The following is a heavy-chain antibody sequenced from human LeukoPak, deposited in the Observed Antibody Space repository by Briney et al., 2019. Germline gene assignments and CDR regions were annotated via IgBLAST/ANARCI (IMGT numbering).Heavy chain of an antibody. D-gene: IGHD2-15*01. CDR1: GYTFTIYY. Sequence: ASVNVSCTASGYTFTIYYMHWVRQAPGQGLEWMGIINPSGGSTSYAPNFQSRVTTTRDTTTSTVHIEQSSLRSEDTAVYYCARGPPIVVVVAATLDYWGQGTLVTVSS. CDR2: INPSGGST. J-gene: IGHJ4*02. V-gene: IGHV1-46*01. CDR3: ARGPPIVVVVAATLDY.